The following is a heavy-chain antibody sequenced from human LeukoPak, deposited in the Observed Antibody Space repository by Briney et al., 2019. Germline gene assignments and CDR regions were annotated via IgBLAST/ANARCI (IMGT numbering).Heavy chain of an antibody. CDR1: GGSISRNA. CDR3: ASDFYDNRGDAFDI. V-gene: IGHV4-59*01. Sequence: SETLSLTCTVSGGSISRNAWSWLRQPTGKGLEWLGYIYYSGSTNHIPSLKSRVTISIDTSKKQFSLNMRSMTAADTAVYYCASDFYDNRGDAFDIWGQGTMVTVSS. J-gene: IGHJ3*02. D-gene: IGHD3-22*01. CDR2: IYYSGST.